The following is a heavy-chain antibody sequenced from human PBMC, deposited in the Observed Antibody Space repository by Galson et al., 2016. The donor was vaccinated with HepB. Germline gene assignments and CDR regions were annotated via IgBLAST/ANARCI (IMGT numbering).Heavy chain of an antibody. CDR1: GGSISFYC. CDR2: ACHDGGT. D-gene: IGHD3-10*01. V-gene: IGHV4-59*01. J-gene: IGHJ4*02. CDR3: ARETGRLVDY. Sequence: SETLSLTCTVYGGSISFYCWSWIRQPPGKGLEWVGYACHDGGTGYNPSLKSRVSMSLDKSKKQLSLYLTSVTAADTAVYFCARETGRLVDYWGQGILVTVSS.